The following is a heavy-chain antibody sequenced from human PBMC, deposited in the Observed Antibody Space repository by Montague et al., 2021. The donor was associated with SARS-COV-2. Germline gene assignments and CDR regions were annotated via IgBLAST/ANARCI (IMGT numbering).Heavy chain of an antibody. V-gene: IGHV4-34*01. D-gene: IGHD2-2*01. CDR1: GGSFSGYY. Sequence: SETLSLTCAVYGGSFSGYYGSWIRQPPGKGLEWIGEINHSGSTNYNPSLKSRVTISVDTSKNQFSLKLSSVTAADTAVYYCARVRAVPAAMRIFSLGRSYYGMDVWGQGTTVTVSS. J-gene: IGHJ6*02. CDR2: INHSGST. CDR3: ARVRAVPAAMRIFSLGRSYYGMDV.